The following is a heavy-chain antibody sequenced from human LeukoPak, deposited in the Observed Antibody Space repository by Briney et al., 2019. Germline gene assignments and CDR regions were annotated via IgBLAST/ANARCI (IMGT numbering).Heavy chain of an antibody. J-gene: IGHJ4*02. CDR2: IYGYNGNT. CDR1: GYTFTDYY. V-gene: IGHV1-18*04. CDR3: ARDCDRSGYYCY. Sequence: ASVTVSCKASGYTFTDYYMHWVRQAPGQGLEWMGWIYGYNGNTNYAQKLQGRVTMTTDTSTSTAYMELRSLRSDDTAVYYCARDCDRSGYYCYWGQGTLVTVSS. D-gene: IGHD3-22*01.